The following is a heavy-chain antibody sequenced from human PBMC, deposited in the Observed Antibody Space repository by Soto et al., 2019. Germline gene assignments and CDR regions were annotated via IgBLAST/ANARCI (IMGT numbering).Heavy chain of an antibody. CDR1: GGSISSGGYY. J-gene: IGHJ6*02. D-gene: IGHD3-10*01. CDR2: IYYSGST. V-gene: IGHV4-31*03. CDR3: ARDSSLYGSGSYNGTDV. Sequence: PSETLSLTCTVSGGSISSGGYYWSWIRQHPGKGLEWIGYIYYSGSTYYNPSLKSRVTISVDTSKNQFSLKLSSVTAADTAVYYCARDSSLYGSGSYNGTDVWGQGTTVTVSS.